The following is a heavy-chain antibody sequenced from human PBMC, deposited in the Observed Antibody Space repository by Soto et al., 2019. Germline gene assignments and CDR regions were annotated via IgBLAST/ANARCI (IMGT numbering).Heavy chain of an antibody. CDR2: INPSGGST. CDR3: ARADYYDSSRFYYDC. CDR1: GYIFTNHY. V-gene: IGHV1-46*01. Sequence: QVQLVQSGAEVKKPGASVKVSCKASGYIFTNHYIHWVRQAPGQGLEWMGIINPSGGSTNYLQKFQGRITMTRDTSTSTVYMELSSLRSEDTAVYFCARADYYDSSRFYYDCWGQGSLVTVSS. J-gene: IGHJ4*02. D-gene: IGHD3-22*01.